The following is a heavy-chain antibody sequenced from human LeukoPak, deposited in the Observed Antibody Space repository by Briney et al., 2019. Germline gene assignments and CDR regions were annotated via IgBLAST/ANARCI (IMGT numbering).Heavy chain of an antibody. CDR1: GVPITDYY. J-gene: IGHJ5*02. V-gene: IGHV4-59*01. Sequence: SETLSLTCNISGVPITDYYWSWIRLAPRRGLEWIGYMYYSGDSNSNPSLEGRVTMSADTSTNQFSLRLTSVTAADTAIYYCARELPSTGNWFDPWGQGILVTVSS. D-gene: IGHD1-14*01. CDR2: MYYSGDS. CDR3: ARELPSTGNWFDP.